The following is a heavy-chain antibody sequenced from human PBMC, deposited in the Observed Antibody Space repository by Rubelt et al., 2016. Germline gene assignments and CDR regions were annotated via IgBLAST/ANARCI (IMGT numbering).Heavy chain of an antibody. CDR2: INHSGST. J-gene: IGHJ3*02. D-gene: IGHD3-10*01. V-gene: IGHV4-34*01. CDR1: GGSFSGYY. CDR3: ATSPKLEDAFDI. Sequence: QVQLQQWGAGLLKPSETLSLTCAVYGGSFSGYYWSWIRQPPGKGLEWIGEINHSGSTNYNPSLKSRVTISVETSKNQLPLKLSSVTAADTAVYYCATSPKLEDAFDIWGQGTMVTVSS.